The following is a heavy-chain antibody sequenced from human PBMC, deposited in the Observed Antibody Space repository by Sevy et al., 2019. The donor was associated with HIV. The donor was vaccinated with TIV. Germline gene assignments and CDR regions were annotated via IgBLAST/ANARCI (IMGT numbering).Heavy chain of an antibody. Sequence: GGSLRLSSGASGFTFSSYDMRWVRQAAGKGLEWVSGIGSGGDAYYPGSVKGRFTISRENAKNSLYLQMNSLRAGDTAVYYCARSGGYSDYGMDVWGQGTTVTVSS. V-gene: IGHV3-13*01. D-gene: IGHD5-12*01. CDR2: IGSGGDA. CDR3: ARSGGYSDYGMDV. J-gene: IGHJ6*02. CDR1: GFTFSSYD.